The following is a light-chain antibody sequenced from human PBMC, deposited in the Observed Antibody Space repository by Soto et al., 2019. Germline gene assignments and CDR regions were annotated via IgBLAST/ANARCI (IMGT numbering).Light chain of an antibody. Sequence: DIQMTQSPSSVSASVGDRVTINCRASQGISRWLAWYQQKPGKAPKLLIYAASSLQSGVPSRFSGSGSGTDFTLTISSLQPEDFATYYCQQANSFSYTFGQGTKLEIK. CDR1: QGISRW. CDR2: AAS. J-gene: IGKJ2*01. V-gene: IGKV1-12*01. CDR3: QQANSFSYT.